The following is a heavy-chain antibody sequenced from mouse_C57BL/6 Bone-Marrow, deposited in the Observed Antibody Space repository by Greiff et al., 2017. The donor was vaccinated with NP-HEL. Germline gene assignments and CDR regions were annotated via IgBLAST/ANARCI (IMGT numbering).Heavy chain of an antibody. CDR1: GYTFTSYW. CDR2: IYPGSGST. CDR3: ARELDYYGSSGYFDV. D-gene: IGHD1-1*01. J-gene: IGHJ1*03. Sequence: QVQLQQSGAELVKPGASVKMSCKASGYTFTSYWITWVKQRPGQGLEWIGDIYPGSGSTNYNEKFKSKATLTVDTSSSTAYMQLSSLTSEDSAVYYCARELDYYGSSGYFDVWGTGTTVTVSS. V-gene: IGHV1-55*01.